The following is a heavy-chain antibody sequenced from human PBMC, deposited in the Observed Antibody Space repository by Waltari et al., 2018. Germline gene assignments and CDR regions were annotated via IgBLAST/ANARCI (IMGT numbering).Heavy chain of an antibody. D-gene: IGHD3-3*01. CDR3: ARNKYDGFWSGYFLAGSNYYYGMDV. CDR1: GYTFTSYD. Sequence: QVQLVQSGAEVKKPGASVKVSCKASGYTFTSYDINWVRQATGQGLEWMGWMNPNSGNTGYAQKFQGRVTMTRNTSISTAYMELSSLRSEDTAVYYCARNKYDGFWSGYFLAGSNYYYGMDVWGQGTTVTVSS. J-gene: IGHJ6*02. CDR2: MNPNSGNT. V-gene: IGHV1-8*01.